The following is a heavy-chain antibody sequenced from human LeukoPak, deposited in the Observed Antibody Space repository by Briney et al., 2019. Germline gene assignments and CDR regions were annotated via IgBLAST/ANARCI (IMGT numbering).Heavy chain of an antibody. D-gene: IGHD1-1*01. CDR1: GFTFSDYY. Sequence: GGSLRLSCAASGFTFSDYYMSWIRQAPGKGLEWVSYISSSGSTIYYADSVKGRFTISRDNAKNSLYLQMNSLRAEDTAVYYCARADWNDEDAFDIWGQGTMVTVSS. CDR2: ISSSGSTI. J-gene: IGHJ3*02. V-gene: IGHV3-11*01. CDR3: ARADWNDEDAFDI.